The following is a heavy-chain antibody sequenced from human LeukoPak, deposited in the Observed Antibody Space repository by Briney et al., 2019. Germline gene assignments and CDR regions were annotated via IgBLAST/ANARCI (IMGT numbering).Heavy chain of an antibody. CDR2: IYYSGST. Sequence: SETLSLTCTVSGGSISSGDYYWSWIRQPPGKGLEWIGYIYYSGSTYYNPSLKSRVTISVDTSKNQFSLKLSSVTAADTAVYYCARVLPGNSSSRYRREQYYFDYWGQGTLVTGSS. V-gene: IGHV4-30-4*01. J-gene: IGHJ4*02. D-gene: IGHD6-13*01. CDR3: ARVLPGNSSSRYRREQYYFDY. CDR1: GGSISSGDYY.